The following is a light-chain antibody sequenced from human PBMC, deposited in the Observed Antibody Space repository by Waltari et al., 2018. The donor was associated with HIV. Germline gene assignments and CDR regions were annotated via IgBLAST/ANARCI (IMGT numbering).Light chain of an antibody. V-gene: IGLV2-11*01. CDR1: SRYGCGYGF. J-gene: IGLJ2*01. CDR2: DVT. CDR3: CSYDSTVL. Sequence: ALDPPGPRSGFSGQSITHPCLGNSRYGCGYGFFSWYPQPPGKVPKLIIYDVTKRPSGVADRFSGSKSGNTASLTISGLQADDEAAYYCCSYDSTVLFGGGTKLTVL.